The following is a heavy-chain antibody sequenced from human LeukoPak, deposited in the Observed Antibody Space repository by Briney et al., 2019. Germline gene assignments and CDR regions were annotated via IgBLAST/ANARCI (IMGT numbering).Heavy chain of an antibody. V-gene: IGHV3-21*01. D-gene: IGHD3-3*01. CDR2: VSSSSSYI. Sequence: GESLRLSCAASGFTFSSYSMNWVRQAPGKGLEWVSSVSSSSSYIYYADSVKGRFTISRDNAKNSLYLQMNSLRAEDTAVYYCARDLHGITIFGVGYFDYWGQGTLVTVSS. CDR3: ARDLHGITIFGVGYFDY. CDR1: GFTFSSYS. J-gene: IGHJ4*02.